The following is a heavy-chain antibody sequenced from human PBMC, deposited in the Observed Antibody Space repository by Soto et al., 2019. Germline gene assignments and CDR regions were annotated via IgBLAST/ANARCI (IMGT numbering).Heavy chain of an antibody. CDR3: ARSFETLVLIRAFWFDP. D-gene: IGHD3-22*01. CDR1: EFNFNSYS. V-gene: IGHV3-30-3*01. Sequence: GGSLRLSCAASEFNFNSYSMHWVRQAPGKGLEWVAVISYDGGNKYYRDSVKGRFTISRDNFKNTLSLQMNSLRPEDTAVYYCARSFETLVLIRAFWFDPLGQGTLVTVSS. J-gene: IGHJ5*02. CDR2: ISYDGGNK.